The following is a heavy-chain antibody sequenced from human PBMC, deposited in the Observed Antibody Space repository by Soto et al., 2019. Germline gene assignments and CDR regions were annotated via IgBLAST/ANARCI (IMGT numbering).Heavy chain of an antibody. Sequence: ASVKVSCKASGGTFSSYAISWVRQAPGQGLEWMGGIIPIFGTANYAQKFQGRVTITADESTSTAYMELSSLRSEDTAVYYCARDHQQLENYYYGMDVWGQGTTVTVSS. D-gene: IGHD6-13*01. CDR1: GGTFSSYA. V-gene: IGHV1-69*13. CDR2: IIPIFGTA. J-gene: IGHJ6*02. CDR3: ARDHQQLENYYYGMDV.